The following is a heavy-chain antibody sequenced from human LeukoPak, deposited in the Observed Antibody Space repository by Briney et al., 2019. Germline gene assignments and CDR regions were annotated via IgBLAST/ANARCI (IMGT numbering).Heavy chain of an antibody. D-gene: IGHD4-17*01. J-gene: IGHJ4*02. CDR2: IYYSGST. V-gene: IGHV4-59*01. CDR3: ARGPHGAQNY. CDR1: GGSISSYY. Sequence: SETLSHTCTVSGGSISSYYWSWIRQPPGKGLEWIGYIYYSGSTNYNPSLKSRVTISVDTSKNQFSLKLSSVTAADTAVYYCARGPHGAQNYWGQGTLVTVSS.